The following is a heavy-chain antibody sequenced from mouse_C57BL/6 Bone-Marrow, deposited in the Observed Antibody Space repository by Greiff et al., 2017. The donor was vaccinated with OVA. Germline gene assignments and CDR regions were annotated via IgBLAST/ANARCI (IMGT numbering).Heavy chain of an antibody. J-gene: IGHJ2*01. CDR3: ARVGLALDY. CDR2: ISDGGSYT. CDR1: GFTFSSYA. Sequence: EVQGVESGGGLVKPGGSLKLSCAASGFTFSSYAMSWVRQTPEKRLEWVATISDGGSYTYYPDNVKGRFTIARDNAKNNLYLQMSQLKSEDTAMYYCARVGLALDYWGKGTTLTVAS. D-gene: IGHD2-2*01. V-gene: IGHV5-4*01.